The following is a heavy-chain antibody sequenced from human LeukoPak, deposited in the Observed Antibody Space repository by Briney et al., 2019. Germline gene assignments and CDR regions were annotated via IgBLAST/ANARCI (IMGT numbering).Heavy chain of an antibody. D-gene: IGHD2-2*01. CDR3: ARPIVVINWFDP. Sequence: PGGSLRLSCAASGFSFTTFWVSWVRQAPGKGLEWVANIKHDGSEKYYVDSVKGRFTISRDNAKTSLYLQMNSLRAEDTAVYYCARPIVVINWFDPWGQGTLVTVSS. J-gene: IGHJ5*02. CDR2: IKHDGSEK. CDR1: GFSFTTFW. V-gene: IGHV3-7*01.